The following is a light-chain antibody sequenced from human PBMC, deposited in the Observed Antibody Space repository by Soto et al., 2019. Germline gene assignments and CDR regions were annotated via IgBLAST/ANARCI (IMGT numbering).Light chain of an antibody. Sequence: DVVMTQSPLSLPVTLGQPASISCRSSQSLLHSDGNTYLNWFQQRPGQSPRRLIYRVSNRDSGVPARFSGSGSGTDFTLKISRVEAEDVGVYYCMQGTHWPPWTFGQGTKVEIK. CDR3: MQGTHWPPWT. J-gene: IGKJ1*01. CDR1: QSLLHSDGNTY. V-gene: IGKV2-30*02. CDR2: RVS.